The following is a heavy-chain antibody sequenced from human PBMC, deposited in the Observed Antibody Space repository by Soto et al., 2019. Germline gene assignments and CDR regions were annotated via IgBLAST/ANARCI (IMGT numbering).Heavy chain of an antibody. V-gene: IGHV3-23*01. Sequence: GGSLRLSCAASGFTFSSYAMSWVRQAPGKGLEWVSAISGSGGSTYYADSVKGRFPISRDNSKNTLYLQMNGLITDDTAVYYCAKSALWRAVDYWGKGTLVTVSS. CDR3: AKSALWRAVDY. CDR1: GFTFSSYA. CDR2: ISGSGGST. D-gene: IGHD3-10*01. J-gene: IGHJ4*02.